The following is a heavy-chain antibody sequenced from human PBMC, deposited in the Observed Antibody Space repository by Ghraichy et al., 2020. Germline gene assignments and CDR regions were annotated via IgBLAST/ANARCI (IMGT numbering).Heavy chain of an antibody. CDR2: VYNSGST. V-gene: IGHV4-59*08. D-gene: IGHD3-22*01. J-gene: IGHJ4*02. Sequence: SETLSLTCTVSGASTSLNFWSWVRQPPGKGLDWIGYVYNSGSTNYNPSLKSRVTISMDTSKMQFSLTLNSVTAADTAVYYCARLRNAYYYVFDYWGLGILVTVSS. CDR1: GASTSLNF. CDR3: ARLRNAYYYVFDY.